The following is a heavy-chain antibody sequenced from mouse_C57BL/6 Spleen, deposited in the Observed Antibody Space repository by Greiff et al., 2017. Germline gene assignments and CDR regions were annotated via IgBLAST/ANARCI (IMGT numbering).Heavy chain of an antibody. V-gene: IGHV1-82*01. CDR1: GYAFSSSW. J-gene: IGHJ2*01. Sequence: VQLQQSGPELVKPGASVKISCKASGYAFSSSWMNWVKQRPGKGLEWIGRIYPGDGDTDYNGKFKGKATLTADKSSSTANMQLSSLTSDDSAVYICARTTTVARYYFDYWGQGTTLTVSS. D-gene: IGHD1-1*01. CDR2: IYPGDGDT. CDR3: ARTTTVARYYFDY.